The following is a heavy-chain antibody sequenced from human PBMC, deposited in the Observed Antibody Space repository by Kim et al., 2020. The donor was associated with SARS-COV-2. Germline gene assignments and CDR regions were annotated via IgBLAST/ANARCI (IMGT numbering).Heavy chain of an antibody. CDR1: GYTFTSYD. Sequence: ASVKVSCKTSGYTFTSYDVHWVRQATGQGPEWMGWINPKSGNTGYAQTLQGRLTLTKNTSISTAYMDLSSLRSEDTAVYYCVRGRCTSGWTDYYWGQGTL. V-gene: IGHV1-8*01. CDR2: INPKSGNT. J-gene: IGHJ4*02. CDR3: VRGRCTSGWTDYY. D-gene: IGHD6-19*01.